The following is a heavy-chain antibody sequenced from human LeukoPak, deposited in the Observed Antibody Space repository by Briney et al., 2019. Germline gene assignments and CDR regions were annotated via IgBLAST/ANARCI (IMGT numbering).Heavy chain of an antibody. CDR3: ARDNPPGDY. CDR1: GYSISSGYY. J-gene: IGHJ4*02. V-gene: IGHV4-38-2*02. CDR2: IYHSGST. Sequence: SETLSLTCAVSGYSISSGYYWGWIRQPPGKGLEWIGSIYHSGSTYYNPSLKSRVTISVDTSKNQFALKLSSVTAADTAVYYCARDNPPGDYWGQGTLVTVSP. D-gene: IGHD3-10*01.